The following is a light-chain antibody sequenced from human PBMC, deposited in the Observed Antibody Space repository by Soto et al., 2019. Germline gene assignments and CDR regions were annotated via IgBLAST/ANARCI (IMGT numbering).Light chain of an antibody. V-gene: IGLV1-44*01. CDR2: TDN. J-gene: IGLJ1*01. CDR1: SSNIGINT. Sequence: QPVLTQPPSASGTPGQRVTISCSGSSSNIGINTVNWYQQVPGTAPKLLIYTDNQRPSGVPDRFSGSKSGTSASLAISGLQSEDEADYYRAAWDDSLNGLYVFGTGTKVTVL. CDR3: AAWDDSLNGLYV.